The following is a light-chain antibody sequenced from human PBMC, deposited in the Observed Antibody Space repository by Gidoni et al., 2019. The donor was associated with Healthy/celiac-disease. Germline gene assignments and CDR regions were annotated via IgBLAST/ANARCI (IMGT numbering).Light chain of an antibody. Sequence: DIRMTQSPSTLSASVGDRVTITCRASQSVSNWLAWYQQRPGKAPKVLISRASTLKSGVPSRFSGSEYGTDFTLTISSLQPDDFATYYCQQQDSFSPWSFGQGTEVEMK. CDR3: QQQDSFSPWS. V-gene: IGKV1-5*01. CDR2: RAS. J-gene: IGKJ1*01. CDR1: QSVSNW.